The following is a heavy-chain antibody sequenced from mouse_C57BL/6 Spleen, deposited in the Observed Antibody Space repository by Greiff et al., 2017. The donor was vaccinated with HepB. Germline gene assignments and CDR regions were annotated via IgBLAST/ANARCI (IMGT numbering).Heavy chain of an antibody. V-gene: IGHV1-54*01. CDR2: INPGSGGT. CDR3: ARMAYDV. J-gene: IGHJ1*03. CDR1: GYAFTNYL. Sequence: VQLQQSGAELVRPGTSVKVSCKASGYAFTNYLIEWVKQRPGQGLEWIGVINPGSGGTNYNEKFKGKATLTAEKSSSTDYMQLSSRTAEDSAVYFCARMAYDVWGTGTTVTVSS.